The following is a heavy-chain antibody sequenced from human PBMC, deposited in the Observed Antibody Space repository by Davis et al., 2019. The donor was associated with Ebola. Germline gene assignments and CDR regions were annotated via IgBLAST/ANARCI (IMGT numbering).Heavy chain of an antibody. CDR3: ARGGGNNFWSGYASIDL. CDR2: IKRDGSEK. J-gene: IGHJ2*01. Sequence: WSLRLSCAASGFTFSRYWMSWVRQAPGKGLEWVANIKRDGSEKYYVDSVKGRFTISRDNAKNSLFLQMNSLRAEDTAVYYCARGGGNNFWSGYASIDLWGRGTLVTVSS. D-gene: IGHD3-3*01. CDR1: GFTFSRYW. V-gene: IGHV3-7*03.